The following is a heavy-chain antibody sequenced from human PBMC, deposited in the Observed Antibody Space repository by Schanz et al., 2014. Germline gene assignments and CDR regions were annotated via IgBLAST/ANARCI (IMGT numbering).Heavy chain of an antibody. D-gene: IGHD3-22*01. CDR2: IRYDGSNK. V-gene: IGHV3-30*02. Sequence: QVQLVESGGGVVQPGGSLRLSCAASGSTFSSYGMHWVRQAPGKGLEWVAFIRYDGSNKFYADSVRGRFTISRDNSKNTLYLQMNSLRAEDTAVYYCVRAGYETTGYYHLESWVGDYFDSWGQGALVTVSS. CDR3: VRAGYETTGYYHLESWVGDYFDS. J-gene: IGHJ4*02. CDR1: GSTFSSYG.